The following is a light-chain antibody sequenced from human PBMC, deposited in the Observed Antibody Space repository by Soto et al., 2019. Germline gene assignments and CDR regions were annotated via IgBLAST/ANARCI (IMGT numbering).Light chain of an antibody. V-gene: IGLV1-40*01. J-gene: IGLJ1*01. Sequence: QSVLTQPPSVSGAPGQRVTISCTGSSSNIGAGYDVHWYQQFPGTAPKLLIYANNNRPSGVPDRFSASKSGTSASLAITGLQAGDEADYYCQSYDTKRRGVFGTGTKLTVL. CDR2: ANN. CDR3: QSYDTKRRGV. CDR1: SSNIGAGYD.